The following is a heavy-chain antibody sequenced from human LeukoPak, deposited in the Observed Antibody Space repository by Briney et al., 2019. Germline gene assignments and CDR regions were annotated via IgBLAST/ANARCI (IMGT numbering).Heavy chain of an antibody. D-gene: IGHD6-19*01. V-gene: IGHV1-2*02. CDR2: INPNSGGT. J-gene: IGHJ6*03. Sequence: ASVTVSCKASGYTFTGYYMHWVRQAPGQGLEWMGWINPNSGGTNYAQKFQGRVTITRNTSISTAFMELSSLRSEDTAVYYCARRAVGNSYYYSMDVWGKGTTVTVSS. CDR3: ARRAVGNSYYYSMDV. CDR1: GYTFTGYY.